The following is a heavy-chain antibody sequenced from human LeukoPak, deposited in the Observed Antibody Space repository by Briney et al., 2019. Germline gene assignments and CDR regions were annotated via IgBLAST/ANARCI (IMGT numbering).Heavy chain of an antibody. CDR1: GGSISSYY. CDR2: IYYSGST. CDR3: ARFRADYYGSGSYPKPDAFDI. D-gene: IGHD3-10*01. V-gene: IGHV4-59*01. J-gene: IGHJ3*02. Sequence: PSETLSLTCTVSGGSISSYYWSWIRQPPGKGLEWIGYIYYSGSTNYNPSLKSRVTISVDTSKNQFSLKLSSVTAADTAVYYCARFRADYYGSGSYPKPDAFDIWGQGTMDTVSS.